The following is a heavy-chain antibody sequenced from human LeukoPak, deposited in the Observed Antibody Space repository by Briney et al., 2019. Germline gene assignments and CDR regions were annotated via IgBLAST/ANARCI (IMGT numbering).Heavy chain of an antibody. J-gene: IGHJ4*02. V-gene: IGHV4-39*01. Sequence: SETLSLTCIVSGGSISTSAYYWGWIRQPPGKGLEWIGSIYYSGTTYYNPSLASRVTIFVDTSKNQFSLRLSFVTAADTAVYYCARRGQAIDYWGQGTLVTVSS. CDR3: ARRGQAIDY. CDR2: IYYSGTT. CDR1: GGSISTSAYY.